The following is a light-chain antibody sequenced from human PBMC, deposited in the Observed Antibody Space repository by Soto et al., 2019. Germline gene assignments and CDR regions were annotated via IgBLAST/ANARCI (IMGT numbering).Light chain of an antibody. Sequence: EIVMTQSPATLSVSPGERATLSCRASQSVSSSLAWYQQKPGQAPRLLLYGASSRATGIPARFSGSGSGTEFTLTISSLQSEDFAVYYCQQYNNWPRTFGQGTKPEIK. J-gene: IGKJ2*01. CDR3: QQYNNWPRT. CDR2: GAS. CDR1: QSVSSS. V-gene: IGKV3-15*01.